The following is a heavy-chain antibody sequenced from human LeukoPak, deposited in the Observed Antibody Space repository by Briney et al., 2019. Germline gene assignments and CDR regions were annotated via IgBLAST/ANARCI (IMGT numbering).Heavy chain of an antibody. Sequence: GGSLRLSCVASGFTFSDYYMSWIRQAPGKGLEWVSYISSSGSTIYYADSVKGRFTISRDNAKNSLYLQMNSLRAEDTAVYYCAREALRSPYSSSWYFYYYYYMDVWGKGTTVTISS. V-gene: IGHV3-11*01. CDR2: ISSSGSTI. CDR3: AREALRSPYSSSWYFYYYYYMDV. CDR1: GFTFSDYY. J-gene: IGHJ6*03. D-gene: IGHD6-13*01.